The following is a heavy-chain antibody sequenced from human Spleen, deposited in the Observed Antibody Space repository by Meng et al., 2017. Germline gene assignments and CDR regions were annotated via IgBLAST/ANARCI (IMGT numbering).Heavy chain of an antibody. CDR3: ASRPGIAVAGFDY. V-gene: IGHV1-3*01. Sequence: QVQLVQSGAEVKKPGASVKVSCKASGYMFTTYAMHWVRQAPGQSLEWMGWITPGNGETKYSQKFQGRVTLTRDTSASTAYMELSSLRFEDTAVYYCASRPGIAVAGFDYWGQGTLVTVSS. D-gene: IGHD6-19*01. J-gene: IGHJ4*02. CDR2: ITPGNGET. CDR1: GYMFTTYA.